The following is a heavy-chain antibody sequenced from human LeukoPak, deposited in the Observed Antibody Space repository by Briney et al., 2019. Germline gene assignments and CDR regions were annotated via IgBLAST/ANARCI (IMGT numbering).Heavy chain of an antibody. V-gene: IGHV3-21*01. J-gene: IGHJ4*02. Sequence: NPGGSLRLSCAASGFAFSSYSMNWVRQAPGKGLEWVSSISSSSSYIYYADSVKGRFTISRDNAKNSLYLQMNSLRAEDTAVYYCARVGYSYGPPFDYWRQGTLVTVSS. CDR1: GFAFSSYS. CDR3: ARVGYSYGPPFDY. D-gene: IGHD5-18*01. CDR2: ISSSSSYI.